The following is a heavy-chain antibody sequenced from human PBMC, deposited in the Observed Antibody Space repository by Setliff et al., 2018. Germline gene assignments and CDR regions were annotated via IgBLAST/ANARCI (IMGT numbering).Heavy chain of an antibody. V-gene: IGHV3-11*01. CDR1: GFSFSDSF. D-gene: IGHD2-2*01. J-gene: IGHJ4*02. Sequence: PGGSLRLSCEASGFSFSDSFMSWIRQAPGRGLEWIAYISPDNKKMYHADSVKGRFTISRDNAKNSVYLHMDSLRPEDTAVYYCATPALSSIDYWGQGTLVTVSS. CDR2: ISPDNKKM. CDR3: ATPALSSIDY.